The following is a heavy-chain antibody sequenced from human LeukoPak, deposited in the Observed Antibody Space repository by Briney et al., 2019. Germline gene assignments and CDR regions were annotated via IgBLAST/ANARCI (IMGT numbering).Heavy chain of an antibody. CDR2: INPSGGST. Sequence: GASVKASCKASGYTFTYYYIHWVRQAPGQGLEWMGIINPSGGSTNYAQKFQGRVTLNRDTSTSTVYMEMSSLGSEDTAVYYCARSPYTYGSLFYLDYWGQGTLVTVSS. V-gene: IGHV1-46*01. D-gene: IGHD5-18*01. CDR3: ARSPYTYGSLFYLDY. CDR1: GYTFTYYY. J-gene: IGHJ4*02.